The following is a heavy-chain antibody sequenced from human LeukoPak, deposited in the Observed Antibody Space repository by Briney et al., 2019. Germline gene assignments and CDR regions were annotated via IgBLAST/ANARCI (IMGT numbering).Heavy chain of an antibody. CDR2: INSDGSAT. CDR1: GFTFGSPW. D-gene: IGHD3-3*01. V-gene: IGHV3-74*01. Sequence: GGSLRLSCAASGFTFGSPWMHWVRQAPGKGLVWVSRINSDGSATAYADSVKGRFTISRDNAENTLYLQMNSLRAEDTAVYYCALSGYYSVDWGQGTLVTVSS. CDR3: ALSGYYSVD. J-gene: IGHJ4*02.